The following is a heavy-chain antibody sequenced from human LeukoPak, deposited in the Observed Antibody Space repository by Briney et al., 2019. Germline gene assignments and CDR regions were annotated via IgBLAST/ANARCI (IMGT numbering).Heavy chain of an antibody. CDR1: GFTFSRFG. D-gene: IGHD3-3*01. V-gene: IGHV3-15*01. Sequence: GGSLRLSCAASGFTFSRFGMHWVRQAPCKELEWVGRIKSKTDGGTTDYAAPVKGRFTISRDDSKNTLYLQMNSLKTEDTAVYYCTTDEATYYDFWSGYYWGQGTLVTVSS. CDR3: TTDEATYYDFWSGYY. CDR2: IKSKTDGGTT. J-gene: IGHJ4*02.